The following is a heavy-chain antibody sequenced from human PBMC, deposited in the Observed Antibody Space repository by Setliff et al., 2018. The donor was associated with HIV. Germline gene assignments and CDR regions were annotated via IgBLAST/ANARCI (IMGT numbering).Heavy chain of an antibody. V-gene: IGHV3-15*01. D-gene: IGHD1-1*01. CDR3: ARGTDGGRYFYYYMDV. CDR2: IKNKTDGGTT. CDR1: GFTFRNAW. J-gene: IGHJ6*03. Sequence: GSLRLSCATSGFTFRNAWMSWVRQAPGKGLEWVGRIKNKTDGGTTDYAAPVKGRFTISRDDSENTLYLLMGSLRAEDMAVYYCARGTDGGRYFYYYMDVWGKGTTVTVSS.